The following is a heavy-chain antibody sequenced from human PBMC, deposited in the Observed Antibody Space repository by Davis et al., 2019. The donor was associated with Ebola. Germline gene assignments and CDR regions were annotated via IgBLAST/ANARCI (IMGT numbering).Heavy chain of an antibody. D-gene: IGHD6-19*01. Sequence: GESLKISCAASGFTFSSYSMNWVRQAPGKGLEWVSSISSSSSYIYYADSVKGRFTISRDNAKNSLYLQMNSLRAEDTAVYYCARDSGWPYFDYWGQGTLVTVSS. J-gene: IGHJ4*02. CDR1: GFTFSSYS. CDR3: ARDSGWPYFDY. CDR2: ISSSSSYI. V-gene: IGHV3-21*01.